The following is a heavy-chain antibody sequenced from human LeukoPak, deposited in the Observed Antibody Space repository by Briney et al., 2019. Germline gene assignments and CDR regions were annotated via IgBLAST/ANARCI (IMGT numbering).Heavy chain of an antibody. D-gene: IGHD6-19*01. V-gene: IGHV3-23*01. Sequence: GGSLRLSCAASGFTFSNFALSWVRQSPGKGLEWVSAISISGGTTYYTDSVKGRFTISRDNSKNTLYLQMNSLRAEDTAVYYCARDLGTSGWYGDFDYWGQGTLVTVSS. CDR3: ARDLGTSGWYGDFDY. CDR1: GFTFSNFA. J-gene: IGHJ4*02. CDR2: ISISGGTT.